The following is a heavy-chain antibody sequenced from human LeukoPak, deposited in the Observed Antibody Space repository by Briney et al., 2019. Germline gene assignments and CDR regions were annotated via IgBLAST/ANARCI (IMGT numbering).Heavy chain of an antibody. CDR1: GYTFTSYG. D-gene: IGHD3-22*01. CDR3: AREGTYYYDSSGSNFDY. Sequence: GASVKVSCKASGYTFTSYGISWVRQAPGQGLEWMGWISAYNGNTNYAQKVQGRVTMTTDTSTSTAYMELRSLRSDDTAVYYCAREGTYYYDSSGSNFDYWGQGTLDTVSS. J-gene: IGHJ4*02. CDR2: ISAYNGNT. V-gene: IGHV1-18*01.